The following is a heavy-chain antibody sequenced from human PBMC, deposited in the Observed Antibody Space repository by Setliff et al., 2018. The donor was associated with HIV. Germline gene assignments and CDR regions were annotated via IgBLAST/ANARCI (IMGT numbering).Heavy chain of an antibody. J-gene: IGHJ2*01. Sequence: SETLSLTCALYGGSFSGYYWSWIRQPPGKGLEWIGEINHSGITNYNPSLKSRLTISLDTSKNQFSLKLSSVTAADTAVYYCARGLPKKPSTVTNYWYFDLWGRGTLVTVSS. D-gene: IGHD4-17*01. CDR1: GGSFSGYY. CDR2: INHSGIT. CDR3: ARGLPKKPSTVTNYWYFDL. V-gene: IGHV4-34*01.